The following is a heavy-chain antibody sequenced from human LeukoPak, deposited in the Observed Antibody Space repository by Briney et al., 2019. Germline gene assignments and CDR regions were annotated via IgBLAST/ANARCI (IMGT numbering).Heavy chain of an antibody. V-gene: IGHV4-4*02. CDR2: IYHSGST. J-gene: IGHJ4*02. D-gene: IGHD3-16*02. CDR1: GGSISSSNW. Sequence: SGTLSLTCAVSGGSISSSNWWSWVRQPPGKGLEWIGEIYHSGSTNYNPSLKSRVTISVDKSKNQFSLKLSSVTAADTAVYYCARVSPDYVWGSYRYTPLFDYWGQGTLVTVSS. CDR3: ARVSPDYVWGSYRYTPLFDY.